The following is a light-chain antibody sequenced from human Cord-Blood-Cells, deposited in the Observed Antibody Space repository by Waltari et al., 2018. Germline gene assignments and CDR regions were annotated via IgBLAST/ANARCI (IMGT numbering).Light chain of an antibody. V-gene: IGLV2-14*01. CDR2: DVS. J-gene: IGLJ2*01. Sequence: QSALTQPASVSGSPGQSITISCTGTSSDVGGYTYVSWYQQNPGKAPKLMIYDVSNRPCGVSNRFAGSKAGNTASLTISGLQAEDEADYYCSSYTSSSTLVFGGGTKLTVL. CDR3: SSYTSSSTLV. CDR1: SSDVGGYTY.